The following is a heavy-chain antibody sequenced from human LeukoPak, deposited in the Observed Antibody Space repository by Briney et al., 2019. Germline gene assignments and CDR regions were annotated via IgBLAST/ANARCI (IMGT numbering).Heavy chain of an antibody. D-gene: IGHD3-3*01. J-gene: IGHJ4*02. CDR1: GFTFSSYW. Sequence: PGGSLRLSCAASGFTFSSYWMSWVRQAPGKGLEWVANIKQDGSEKYYVDSVKGRFTISRDSAKNSLYLQMNSLRAEDTAVYYCASGYDFSSDSKRGFDNWGQGTLVTVSS. CDR3: ASGYDFSSDSKRGFDN. V-gene: IGHV3-7*01. CDR2: IKQDGSEK.